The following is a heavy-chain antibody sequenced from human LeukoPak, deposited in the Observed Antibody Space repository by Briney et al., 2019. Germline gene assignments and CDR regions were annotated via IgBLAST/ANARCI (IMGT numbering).Heavy chain of an antibody. CDR1: GFTFSRLV. J-gene: IGHJ6*03. CDR2: ISYDGNNK. CDR3: ARGGIPTGPYYYFYYMDV. V-gene: IGHV3-30*01. D-gene: IGHD3-10*01. Sequence: GRSLRLSCAASGFTFSRLVMHWVRQAPGKGLEWVALISYDGNNKFYADSVKGRFTISRDNSRNTLYLQMNSLRGEDAAVYSCARGGIPTGPYYYFYYMDVWGKGTAVAVSS.